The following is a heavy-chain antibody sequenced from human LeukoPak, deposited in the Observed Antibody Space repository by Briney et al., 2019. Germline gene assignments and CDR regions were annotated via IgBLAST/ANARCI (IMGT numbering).Heavy chain of an antibody. CDR2: ISYDGSNK. D-gene: IGHD2-2*02. Sequence: GRSLRLSCAASGFTFSSHAMHRVRQAPGKGLEWVAVISYDGSNKYYADSVKGRFTISRDNSKNTLYLQMNSLRAEDTAVYYCATSSYTGFDYWGQGTLVTVSS. J-gene: IGHJ4*02. CDR1: GFTFSSHA. CDR3: ATSSYTGFDY. V-gene: IGHV3-30-3*01.